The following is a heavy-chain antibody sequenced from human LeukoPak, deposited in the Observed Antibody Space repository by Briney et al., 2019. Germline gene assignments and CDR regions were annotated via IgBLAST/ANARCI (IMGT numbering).Heavy chain of an antibody. Sequence: GASEKVSCKASGYTFTGYYMHWVRQAPGQGLEWMGWINPNSGGTNYAQKFQGRVTMTRDTSISTAYMELSRLRSDDTAVYYCARIPLSSSDPYFDYWGQGTLVTVSS. D-gene: IGHD6-6*01. V-gene: IGHV1-2*02. CDR3: ARIPLSSSDPYFDY. CDR2: INPNSGGT. CDR1: GYTFTGYY. J-gene: IGHJ4*02.